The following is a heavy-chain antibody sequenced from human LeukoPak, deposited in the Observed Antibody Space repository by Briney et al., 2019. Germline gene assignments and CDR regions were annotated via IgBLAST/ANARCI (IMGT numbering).Heavy chain of an antibody. Sequence: PSETLSLTCTVSGGSISSGSYYWSWIRQPAGKGLEWIGRIYTSGSTNYNPSLKSRVTISVDTSKNQFSLKLSSVTAADTAVYYCASPTSSTSHSDAFDIWGQGAMVTVSS. CDR1: GGSISSGSYY. J-gene: IGHJ3*02. D-gene: IGHD2-2*01. CDR3: ASPTSSTSHSDAFDI. V-gene: IGHV4-61*02. CDR2: IYTSGST.